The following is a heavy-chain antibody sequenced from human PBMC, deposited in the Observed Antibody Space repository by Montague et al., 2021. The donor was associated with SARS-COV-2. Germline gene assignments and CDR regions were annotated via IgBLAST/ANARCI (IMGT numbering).Heavy chain of an antibody. J-gene: IGHJ4*02. Sequence: TLSLTCTVSGGSINSGGYYWTWIRQPPVRVLEWIGYVYHTGNTYYSPSLERRLTLSVDTSKHQSSLKLTSVTAAATAIYYCARLNYWAPFDFWGQGALVTVSS. CDR3: ARLNYWAPFDF. D-gene: IGHD1-7*01. V-gene: IGHV4-31*03. CDR2: VYHTGNT. CDR1: GGSINSGGYY.